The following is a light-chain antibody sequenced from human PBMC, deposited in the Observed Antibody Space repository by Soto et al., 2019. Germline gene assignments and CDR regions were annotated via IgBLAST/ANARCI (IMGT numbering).Light chain of an antibody. J-gene: IGLJ1*01. CDR2: RNN. V-gene: IGLV1-47*01. CDR3: AAWDDSLSGVYV. Sequence: QSVLTQPPSASGTPGQRVTISCSGSSSNIGSNYVYWYQQLPGTAPKLPIYRNNQRPSGVPDRFSGSKSGTSASLAISGLRSEDEADYYCAAWDDSLSGVYVFGTGTKVTVL. CDR1: SSNIGSNY.